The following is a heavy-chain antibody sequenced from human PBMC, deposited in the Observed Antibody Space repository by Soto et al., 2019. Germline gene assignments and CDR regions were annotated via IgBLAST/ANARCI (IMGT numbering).Heavy chain of an antibody. J-gene: IGHJ3*02. CDR3: AKQQSPFDYGDYEGQDDAFDI. CDR2: ISGSGGST. CDR1: GFTFSSYA. D-gene: IGHD4-17*01. V-gene: IGHV3-23*01. Sequence: GGSLRLSCAASGFTFSSYAMSWVRQAPGKGLEWVSAISGSGGSTYYADSVKGRFTISRDNSKNTLYLQMNSLRAEDTAVYYCAKQQSPFDYGDYEGQDDAFDIWGQGTMVTVSS.